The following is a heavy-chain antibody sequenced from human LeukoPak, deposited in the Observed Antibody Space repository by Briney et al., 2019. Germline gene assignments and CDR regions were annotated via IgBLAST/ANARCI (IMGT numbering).Heavy chain of an antibody. CDR3: AREGPHDIVVVPAAIHAFDI. CDR2: IYHSGST. J-gene: IGHJ3*02. V-gene: IGHV4-38-2*02. CDR1: GYSISSGCY. D-gene: IGHD2-2*01. Sequence: SETLSLTCAVSGYSISSGCYWGWIRQPPGKGLEWIGSIYHSGSTYYNPSLKSRVTISVDTSKNQFSLKLSSVTAADTAVYYCAREGPHDIVVVPAAIHAFDIWGQGTMVTVSS.